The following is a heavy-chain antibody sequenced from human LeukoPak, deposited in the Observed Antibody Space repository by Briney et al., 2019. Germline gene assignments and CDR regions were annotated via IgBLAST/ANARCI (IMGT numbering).Heavy chain of an antibody. CDR1: GGTFSSYT. J-gene: IGHJ5*02. D-gene: IGHD7-27*01. CDR3: ARGTGDEWFDP. CDR2: IIPILGIA. Sequence: ASVKVPCKASGGTFSSYTISWVRQAPGQGLEWMGRIIPILGIANYAQKFQGRVTITADKSTSTAYMELSSLRSEDTAVYYCARGTGDEWFDPWGQGTLVTVSS. V-gene: IGHV1-69*02.